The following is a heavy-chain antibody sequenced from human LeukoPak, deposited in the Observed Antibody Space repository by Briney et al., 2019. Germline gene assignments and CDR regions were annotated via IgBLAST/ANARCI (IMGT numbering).Heavy chain of an antibody. Sequence: EASVKVSCKASGGTFSSYASSWVRQAPGQGLEWMGGIIPMFGTAKYAQKLQGGVTITTDESTSTAYMEMSSMRSEDTAVYYCARGHCSSTSCYPGNSYYYYYMDVWGKGTTVTVSS. CDR2: IIPMFGTA. J-gene: IGHJ6*03. V-gene: IGHV1-69*05. CDR3: ARGHCSSTSCYPGNSYYYYYMDV. D-gene: IGHD2-2*01. CDR1: GGTFSSYA.